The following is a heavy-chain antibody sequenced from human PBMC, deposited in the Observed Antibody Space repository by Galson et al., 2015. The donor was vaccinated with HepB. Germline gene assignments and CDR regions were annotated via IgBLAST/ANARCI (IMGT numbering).Heavy chain of an antibody. Sequence: SLRLSCAASGFTFGDYAMSWVRQAPGKGLEWVGFIRSKAYGGTTEYAASVKGRFTISRDDSKSIAYLQMNSLETEDTAVYYCTRAAVAQQYYFDYWGQGTLVTVSS. CDR2: IRSKAYGGTT. CDR3: TRAAVAQQYYFDY. J-gene: IGHJ4*02. D-gene: IGHD6-19*01. CDR1: GFTFGDYA. V-gene: IGHV3-49*04.